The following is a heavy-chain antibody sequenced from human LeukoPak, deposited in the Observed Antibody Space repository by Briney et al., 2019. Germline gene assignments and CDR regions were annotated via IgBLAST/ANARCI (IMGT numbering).Heavy chain of an antibody. V-gene: IGHV3-20*04. D-gene: IGHD2-2*01. Sequence: GGSLRLSCAASGFTFDDYGMSWVRQAPGKGLEWVSGINWNGGSTGDADSLKGRFTISRDNAKNSLYLQMNSLRAEDTALYYCASWGAYCSSTSCPNWFDPWGQGTLVTVSS. CDR1: GFTFDDYG. CDR2: INWNGGST. CDR3: ASWGAYCSSTSCPNWFDP. J-gene: IGHJ5*02.